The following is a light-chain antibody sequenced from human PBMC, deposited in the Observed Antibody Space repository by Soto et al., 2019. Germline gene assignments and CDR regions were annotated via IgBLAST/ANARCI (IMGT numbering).Light chain of an antibody. J-gene: IGLJ3*02. V-gene: IGLV4-60*02. CDR1: SGHSSYI. CDR2: LEGSGSY. CDR3: ETWDSNTRV. Sequence: QLVLTQSSSASASLGSSVKLTCTLSSGHSSYIIAWHQQQPGKAPRYLMKLEGSGSYNKGSGVPDRFSGSSSGAVRYLTISNLQFEDEADYYCETWDSNTRVFGGGTKVTVL.